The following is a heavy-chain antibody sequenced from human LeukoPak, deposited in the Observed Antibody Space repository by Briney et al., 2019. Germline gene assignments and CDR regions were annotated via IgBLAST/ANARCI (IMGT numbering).Heavy chain of an antibody. Sequence: SQTLSLTCAVSGGSISSGGYSWSWIRQPPGKGLEWIGYIYYSGSTNYNPSLKSRVTISVYTSKNQFSLKLSSVTAADTAVYYCARGDYGDYYFDYWGQGTLVTVSS. CDR2: IYYSGST. J-gene: IGHJ4*02. V-gene: IGHV4-30-4*07. D-gene: IGHD4-17*01. CDR1: GGSISSGGYS. CDR3: ARGDYGDYYFDY.